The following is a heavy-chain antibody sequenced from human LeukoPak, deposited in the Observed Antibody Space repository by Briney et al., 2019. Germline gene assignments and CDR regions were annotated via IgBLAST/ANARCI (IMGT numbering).Heavy chain of an antibody. V-gene: IGHV1-18*01. Sequence: GASVKVSCKASGYTFTSYGISWVRQAPGQGLEWMGWISAYNGNTNYAQKLQGRVTMTTDTSTSTAYMELRSLRSEDTAVYYCAKNPGDTAMAYYFDYWGQGTLVTVSS. D-gene: IGHD5-18*01. CDR3: AKNPGDTAMAYYFDY. CDR2: ISAYNGNT. CDR1: GYTFTSYG. J-gene: IGHJ4*02.